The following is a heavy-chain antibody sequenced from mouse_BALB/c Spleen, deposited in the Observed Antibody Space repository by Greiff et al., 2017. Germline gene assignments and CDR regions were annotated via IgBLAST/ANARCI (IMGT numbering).Heavy chain of an antibody. D-gene: IGHD4-1*01. CDR1: GFTFSSYT. CDR2: ISNGGGST. V-gene: IGHV5-12-2*01. Sequence: VQLKESGGGLVQPGGSLKLSCAASGFTFSSYTMSWVRQTPEKRLEWVAYISNGGGSTYYPDTVKGRFTISRDNAKNTLYLQMSSLKSEDTAMYYCARQGNWDGAWFAYWGQGTLVTVSA. J-gene: IGHJ3*01. CDR3: ARQGNWDGAWFAY.